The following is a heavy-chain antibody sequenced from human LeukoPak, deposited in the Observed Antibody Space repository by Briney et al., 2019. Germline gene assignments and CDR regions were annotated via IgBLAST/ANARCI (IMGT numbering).Heavy chain of an antibody. Sequence: GGSLRLSCAASGFTFSSYGMHWVRQAPGKGLEWVAVIWYDGSNKYYADSVKGRFTISRDNSKNTLYLQMNSLRAEDTAVYYCAKALLYYDGSGPTDYWGQGTLVTVSS. J-gene: IGHJ4*02. CDR2: IWYDGSNK. D-gene: IGHD3-22*01. CDR3: AKALLYYDGSGPTDY. CDR1: GFTFSSYG. V-gene: IGHV3-33*06.